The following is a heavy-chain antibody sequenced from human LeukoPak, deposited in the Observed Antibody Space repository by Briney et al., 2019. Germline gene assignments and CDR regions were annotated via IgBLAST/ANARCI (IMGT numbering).Heavy chain of an antibody. Sequence: GASLQISCKGSGYSFTSYWIGWVRQLPGKGLEWMGIIYPGDSDTRYSPSFQGQVTISADKSISTAYLQWSSLKASDTAMYYCVRFGLTSSLDYWGQGTLVTVSS. CDR1: GYSFTSYW. CDR2: IYPGDSDT. J-gene: IGHJ4*02. V-gene: IGHV5-51*01. D-gene: IGHD6-13*01. CDR3: VRFGLTSSLDY.